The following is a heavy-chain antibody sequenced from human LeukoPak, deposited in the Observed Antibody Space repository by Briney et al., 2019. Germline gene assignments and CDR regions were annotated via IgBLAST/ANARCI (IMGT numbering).Heavy chain of an antibody. J-gene: IGHJ3*02. CDR3: ARVHHYDFWSGSWRDHDAFDI. D-gene: IGHD3-3*01. Sequence: GGSLRLSCAASGFTFSNYWMSWVCQAPGKGLEWVANIKQDGSEKYYVDSVKGRFTISRDNAKNSLYLQMNSLRAEDTAVYYCARVHHYDFWSGSWRDHDAFDIWGQGTMVTVSS. V-gene: IGHV3-7*01. CDR2: IKQDGSEK. CDR1: GFTFSNYW.